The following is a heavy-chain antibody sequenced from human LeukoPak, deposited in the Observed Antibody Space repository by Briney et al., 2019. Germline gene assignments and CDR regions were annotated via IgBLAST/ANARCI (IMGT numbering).Heavy chain of an antibody. J-gene: IGHJ4*02. V-gene: IGHV3-11*04. CDR2: ISSSGSTI. CDR3: ARDSTSIAARPYYFDY. CDR1: XXTFSDXX. Sequence: ASXXTFSDXXXXWXRQXXXXXLEWVSYISSSGSTIYYADSVKGRFTISRDNAKNSLYLQMNSLRAEDTAVYYCARDSTSIAARPYYFDYWGQGTLVTVSS. D-gene: IGHD6-6*01.